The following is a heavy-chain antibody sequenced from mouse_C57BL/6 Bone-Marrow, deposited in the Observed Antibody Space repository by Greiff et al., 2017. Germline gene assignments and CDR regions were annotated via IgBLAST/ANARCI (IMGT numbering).Heavy chain of an antibody. Sequence: EVHLVESGGGLVQPGGSLKLSCAASGFTFSDYYMYWVRQTPEKRLEWVAYISNGGGSTYYPDTVKGRFTISRDNAKNTLYLQMSRLKSEDTAMYYCARQPYCSNYEWYFDVWGTGTTVTVSS. CDR3: ARQPYCSNYEWYFDV. D-gene: IGHD2-5*01. CDR1: GFTFSDYY. J-gene: IGHJ1*03. V-gene: IGHV5-12*01. CDR2: ISNGGGST.